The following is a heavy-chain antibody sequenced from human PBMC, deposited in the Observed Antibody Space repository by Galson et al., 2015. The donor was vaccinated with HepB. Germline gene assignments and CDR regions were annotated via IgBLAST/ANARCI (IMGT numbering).Heavy chain of an antibody. V-gene: IGHV1-69*13. CDR2: IIPIFGTA. Sequence: SVKVSCKASGGTFSSYAISWVRQAPGQGLEWMGGIIPIFGTANYAQKFQGRVTITADESTSTAYMELSSLRSEDTAVYYCARSVGALGPDHEKYYFDYWGQGTLVTVSS. D-gene: IGHD1-26*01. J-gene: IGHJ4*02. CDR1: GGTFSSYA. CDR3: ARSVGALGPDHEKYYFDY.